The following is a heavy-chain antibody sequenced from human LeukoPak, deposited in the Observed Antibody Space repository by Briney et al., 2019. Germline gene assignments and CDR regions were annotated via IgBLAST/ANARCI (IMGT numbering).Heavy chain of an antibody. J-gene: IGHJ4*02. Sequence: PGGSLRLSCAASGFRFSNYAMNWVRQAPGKGLEWVSVNIGSGGSTFYADSVKGRFTISRDNSKNTLYLQMNSLRDEDTAVYYCAKGGYDYVEIGYFDFWGQGTLVTVSS. CDR3: AKGGYDYVEIGYFDF. CDR1: GFRFSNYA. D-gene: IGHD5-12*01. CDR2: NIGSGGST. V-gene: IGHV3-23*01.